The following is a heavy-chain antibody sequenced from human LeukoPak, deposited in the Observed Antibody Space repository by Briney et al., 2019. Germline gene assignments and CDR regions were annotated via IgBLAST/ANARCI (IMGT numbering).Heavy chain of an antibody. CDR1: GDSVSSNSAA. V-gene: IGHV6-1*01. D-gene: IGHD6-13*01. Sequence: SQTLSLTCAISGDSVSSNSAAWNWRRQSPSRGLEWLGRTYYRSKWYNDYAVSVKSRITINPDTSKNQFSLQLNSVTPEDTAVYYCARTPYSSSWDGYYYYYGMDVWGKGTTVTVSS. CDR3: ARTPYSSSWDGYYYYYGMDV. J-gene: IGHJ6*04. CDR2: TYYRSKWYN.